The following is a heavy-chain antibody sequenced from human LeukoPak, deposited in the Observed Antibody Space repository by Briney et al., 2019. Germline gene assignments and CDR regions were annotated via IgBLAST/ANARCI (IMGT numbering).Heavy chain of an antibody. CDR2: ISYDGSNK. J-gene: IGHJ4*02. CDR1: GFTFSSYG. D-gene: IGHD3-22*01. Sequence: GGSLRLSCAASGFTFSSYGMHWVRQAPGKGLEWVAVISYDGSNKYYADSVKGRFTISRDNSKNTLYLQMNSLRAEDTAVYYCAKDFPSYYDSSGYYGLYYFDYWGQGTLVTVSS. V-gene: IGHV3-30*18. CDR3: AKDFPSYYDSSGYYGLYYFDY.